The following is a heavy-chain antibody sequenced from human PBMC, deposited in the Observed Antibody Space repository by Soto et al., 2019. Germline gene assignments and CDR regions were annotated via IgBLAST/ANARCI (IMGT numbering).Heavy chain of an antibody. D-gene: IGHD6-13*01. J-gene: IGHJ4*02. CDR1: GFSFSNYE. Sequence: GSLRLSCAASGFSFSNYEMNWVRQAPGKGLEWVAYISSGGDTIHYADSVRGRFTVSRDNARNSLSLQMNTLRVEDTALYYCARDRAAGGYWGQGTLVTVSS. CDR2: ISSGGDTI. CDR3: ARDRAAGGY. V-gene: IGHV3-48*03.